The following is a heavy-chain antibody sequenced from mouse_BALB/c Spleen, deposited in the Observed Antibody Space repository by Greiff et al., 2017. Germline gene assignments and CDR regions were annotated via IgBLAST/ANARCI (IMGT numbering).Heavy chain of an antibody. J-gene: IGHJ4*01. CDR2: ILPGSGST. CDR3: ARPSYYGNLYYAMDY. CDR1: GYTFSSYW. V-gene: IGHV1-9*01. Sequence: VQLQQSGAELMKPGASVKISCKATGYTFSSYWIEWVKQRPGHGLEWIGEILPGSGSTNYNEKFKGKATFTADTSSNTAYMQLSSLTSEDSAVYYCARPSYYGNLYYAMDYWGQGTSVTVSS. D-gene: IGHD2-10*01.